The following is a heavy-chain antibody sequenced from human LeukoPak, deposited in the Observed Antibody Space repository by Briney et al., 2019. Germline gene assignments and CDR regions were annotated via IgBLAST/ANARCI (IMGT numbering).Heavy chain of an antibody. J-gene: IGHJ2*01. CDR3: ASPYYYDSSGYQRAHWYFDL. Sequence: SVKVSCKASGGTFSSYAISWVRQAPGQGLDWMGGIIPIFGTANYAQKFQGRVTITTDESTSTAYMELSSLRSEDTAVYYCASPYYYDSSGYQRAHWYFDLWGRGTLVTVSS. CDR1: GGTFSSYA. D-gene: IGHD3-22*01. V-gene: IGHV1-69*05. CDR2: IIPIFGTA.